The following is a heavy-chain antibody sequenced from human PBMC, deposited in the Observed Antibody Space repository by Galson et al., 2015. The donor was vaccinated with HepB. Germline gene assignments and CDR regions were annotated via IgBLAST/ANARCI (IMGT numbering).Heavy chain of an antibody. D-gene: IGHD6-19*01. CDR3: ARGEVGRSESAVAGSSYFDY. V-gene: IGHV4-34*01. J-gene: IGHJ4*02. Sequence: SETLSLTCAVYGGSFSGYYWSWIRQPPGKGLEWIGEINHSGSTNYNPSLKSRVTISVDTSKNQFSLKLSSVTAADTAVYYCARGEVGRSESAVAGSSYFDYWGQGTLVTVSS. CDR2: INHSGST. CDR1: GGSFSGYY.